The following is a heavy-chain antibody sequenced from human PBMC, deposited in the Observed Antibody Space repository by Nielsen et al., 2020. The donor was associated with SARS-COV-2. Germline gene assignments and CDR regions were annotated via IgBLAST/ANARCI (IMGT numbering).Heavy chain of an antibody. J-gene: IGHJ5*02. CDR3: AKDRGRSSSGVLT. CDR2: ISCDGSNK. V-gene: IGHV3-30*18. Sequence: GESLKTSCAASGFTFSSYGMHWVRQAPGKGLEWVAVISCDGSNKYYADSVKGRFNISRDNSKNTLSRQMNSLRAEDTAVYYFAKDRGRSSSGVLTWGQGTLVTVSS. D-gene: IGHD6-6*01. CDR1: GFTFSSYG.